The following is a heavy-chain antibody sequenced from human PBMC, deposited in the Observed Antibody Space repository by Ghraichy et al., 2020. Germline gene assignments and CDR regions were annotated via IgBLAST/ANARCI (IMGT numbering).Heavy chain of an antibody. CDR1: GYRFSSFW. Sequence: GESLNISCQGSGYRFSSFWIVWVRQMPGKGLEWMGIIYPDDADTRYSPSFQGQVTISADKSINTAYLQWSSLKASDTAMYYCARQGDAFMRATTLFDHWGQGTLVTVSS. J-gene: IGHJ4*02. CDR3: ARQGDAFMRATTLFDH. CDR2: IYPDDADT. D-gene: IGHD1-26*01. V-gene: IGHV5-51*01.